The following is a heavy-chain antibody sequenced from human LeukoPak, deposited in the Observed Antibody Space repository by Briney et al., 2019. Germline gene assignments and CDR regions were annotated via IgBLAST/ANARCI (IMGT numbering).Heavy chain of an antibody. CDR3: ARGLMGIDY. CDR1: GFTSSSYW. D-gene: IGHD2-8*01. Sequence: GGSLRLSCAASGFTSSSYWMHWVRQAPGKGLVRVSRINTDGSNTNYADSVKGRFTISRDSAKNTLYLQMNSLRPEDTAVYYCARGLMGIDYWGQGTLVTVSS. J-gene: IGHJ4*02. CDR2: INTDGSNT. V-gene: IGHV3-74*01.